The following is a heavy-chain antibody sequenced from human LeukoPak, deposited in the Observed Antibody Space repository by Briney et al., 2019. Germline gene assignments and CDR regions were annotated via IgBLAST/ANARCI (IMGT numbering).Heavy chain of an antibody. Sequence: PSETLSLTCTVSGGSISSYYWSWIRQPPGKGLEWIGYIYYSGSTNYNPSLKSRVTISVDTSKNQFPLKLSSVTAADTAVYYCARVVVGAIDYWGQGTLVTVSS. CDR2: IYYSGST. J-gene: IGHJ4*02. CDR1: GGSISSYY. D-gene: IGHD1-26*01. V-gene: IGHV4-59*01. CDR3: ARVVVGAIDY.